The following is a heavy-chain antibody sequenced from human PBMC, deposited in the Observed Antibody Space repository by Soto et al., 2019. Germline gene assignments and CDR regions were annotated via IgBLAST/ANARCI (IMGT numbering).Heavy chain of an antibody. Sequence: GGSLRLSCAASGFAFSSYAMNWVRQAPGKGLEWVSSISNSGGSTYYADSVKGRFTISRDNSKNTVFLQMNSLRAEDTAVYYCAKGLAYYSPDTAYDLWGRGTLVTVSS. CDR2: ISNSGGST. CDR1: GFAFSSYA. V-gene: IGHV3-23*01. D-gene: IGHD3-10*01. J-gene: IGHJ5*02. CDR3: AKGLAYYSPDTAYDL.